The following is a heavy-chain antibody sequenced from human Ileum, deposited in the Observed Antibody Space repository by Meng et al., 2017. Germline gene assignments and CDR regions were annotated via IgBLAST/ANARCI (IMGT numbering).Heavy chain of an antibody. V-gene: IGHV4-61*01. CDR2: MYFSGST. Sequence: QVQPPESGPGLGRPSETLSLTCTISGGSVNTGSYYWSWIRQPPGKGLEWIGYMYFSGSTKYNASLKSRVSISVDTSKKQFSLNLTSVTAADTAVYYCARGHYDKYFDSWGQGTLVTVSS. J-gene: IGHJ4*02. CDR3: ARGHYDKYFDS. D-gene: IGHD3-22*01. CDR1: GGSVNTGSYY.